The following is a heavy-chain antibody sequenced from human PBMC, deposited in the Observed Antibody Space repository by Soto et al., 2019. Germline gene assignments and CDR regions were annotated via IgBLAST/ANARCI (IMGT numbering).Heavy chain of an antibody. CDR1: GFTFSSCA. D-gene: IGHD3-3*01. J-gene: IGHJ4*02. V-gene: IGHV3-30-3*01. Sequence: QVQLVESGGGVVQPGRSLRLSCAASGFTFSSCAMHWVRQAPGKGLEWVALISYDGSNKYYADSVKGRFTISRDNSKNTLYLKMNSLRAEDRALYYGGREKGVFGFLEWSYSLAYWAKETLVTFSS. CDR2: ISYDGSNK. CDR3: GREKGVFGFLEWSYSLAY.